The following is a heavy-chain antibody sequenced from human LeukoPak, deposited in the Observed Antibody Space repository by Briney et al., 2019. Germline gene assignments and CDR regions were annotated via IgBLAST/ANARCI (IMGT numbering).Heavy chain of an antibody. J-gene: IGHJ4*02. CDR2: VSGSGGRGAT. CDR1: GFTFTNYN. Sequence: GGSLRLSCEASGFTFTNYNMNWVRQAPGKGLEWVSSVSGSGGRGATYYRDSVKGRFTISRDNSKNTVFLQMNGLSADDTAVYYCAKPRFPMVRGVIRSYYFDYWGQGTLVTVSS. D-gene: IGHD3-10*01. CDR3: AKPRFPMVRGVIRSYYFDY. V-gene: IGHV3-23*01.